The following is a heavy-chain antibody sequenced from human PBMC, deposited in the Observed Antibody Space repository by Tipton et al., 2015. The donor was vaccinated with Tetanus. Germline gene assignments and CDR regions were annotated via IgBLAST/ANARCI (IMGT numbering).Heavy chain of an antibody. CDR2: IYYSGST. CDR1: GGSISSYY. J-gene: IGHJ5*02. Sequence: GLVKPSETLSLTCTVSGGSISSYYWSWIRQPPGKGLEWIGYIYYSGSTNYNPSLKSRVTISVDTSKNQFSLKLSSVTAADTAVYYCASLGYCSGGSCQNWFDPWGQGTLVTVSS. CDR3: ASLGYCSGGSCQNWFDP. V-gene: IGHV4-59*01. D-gene: IGHD2-15*01.